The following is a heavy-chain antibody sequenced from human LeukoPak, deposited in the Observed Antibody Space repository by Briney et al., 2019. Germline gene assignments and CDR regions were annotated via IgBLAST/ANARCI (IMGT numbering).Heavy chain of an antibody. CDR1: GYTFTSYG. V-gene: IGHV1-18*01. CDR2: ISAYNGNT. D-gene: IGHD1-7*01. CDR3: ARDLRNWNYLRDYYVMDD. J-gene: IGHJ6*02. Sequence: ASVKVFCKASGYTFTSYGISWVRQAPGQGLEWMGWISAYNGNTNYAQKLQGRVTMTTDTSTSTAYMELRSLRSDDTAVYYCARDLRNWNYLRDYYVMDDWGQGTTVTVSS.